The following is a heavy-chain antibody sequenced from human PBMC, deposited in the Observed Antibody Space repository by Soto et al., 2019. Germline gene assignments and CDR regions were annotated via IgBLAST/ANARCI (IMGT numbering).Heavy chain of an antibody. J-gene: IGHJ3*02. V-gene: IGHV4-59*08. CDR3: ARRYGSCFDI. CDR1: GGSISSYY. Sequence: QVQLQESAPGLVKPSETMSLTCTVSGGSISSYYGSWIRQPPGKVLEWIGYIYYSGSTNYNPSPKTRVTISVDTSKKQFSLKLSSVTAADTAGYYGARRYGSCFDIWGQGTMVTVSS. CDR2: IYYSGST. D-gene: IGHD3-10*01.